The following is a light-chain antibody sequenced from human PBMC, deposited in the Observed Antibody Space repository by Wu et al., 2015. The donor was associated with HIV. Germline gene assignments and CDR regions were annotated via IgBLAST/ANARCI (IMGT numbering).Light chain of an antibody. CDR2: DAS. CDR1: QGISSA. J-gene: IGKJ5*01. V-gene: IGKV1-13*02. Sequence: AIQLTQSPSSLSASVGDRVTITCRASQGISSALAWYQQKSGKTPKLLIYDASSLESGVPPRFSGSGSGTDFTLTISSLQAEDFATYYCQQFNSYPITFGQGTRLEIK. CDR3: QQFNSYPIT.